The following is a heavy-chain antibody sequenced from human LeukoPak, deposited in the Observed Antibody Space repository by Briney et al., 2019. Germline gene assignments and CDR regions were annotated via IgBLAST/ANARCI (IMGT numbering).Heavy chain of an antibody. CDR2: ISGSGGRT. Sequence: HPGGSLRLSCAASGFTFSSYAMSWVRQAPGKGLEWVSGISGSGGRTYYADSVKGRFTISRDNSKNTLYLQMNSLRVEDTAVYYCVRSAFHAGSGNYYDYWGQGTLVTVSS. D-gene: IGHD3-22*01. CDR1: GFTFSSYA. CDR3: VRSAFHAGSGNYYDY. J-gene: IGHJ4*02. V-gene: IGHV3-23*01.